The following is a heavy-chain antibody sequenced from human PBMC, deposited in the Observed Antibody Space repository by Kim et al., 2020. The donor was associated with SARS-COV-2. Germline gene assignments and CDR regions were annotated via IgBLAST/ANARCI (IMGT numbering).Heavy chain of an antibody. CDR3: TTGTTVTTDGMDV. J-gene: IGHJ6*02. V-gene: IGHV3-15*01. D-gene: IGHD4-17*01. Sequence: YAAPVKGRFTISRDDSKNTLYLQMNSLKTEDTAVYYCTTGTTVTTDGMDVWGQGTTVTVSS.